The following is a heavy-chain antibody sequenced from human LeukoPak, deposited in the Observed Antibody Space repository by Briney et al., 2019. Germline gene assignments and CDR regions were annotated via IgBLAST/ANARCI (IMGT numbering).Heavy chain of an antibody. CDR3: AKEPREYCSSTSCPNWFDS. V-gene: IGHV3-23*01. Sequence: GGSLRLSCAASGFTFNNYAMSWVRQAPGKGLEWVSAISASGGTTYYADSVKGRFTISRDNSENTLFLQMNSLRAEDTAVYYCAKEPREYCSSTSCPNWFDSWGQGTLVTVSA. D-gene: IGHD2-2*01. CDR1: GFTFNNYA. CDR2: ISASGGTT. J-gene: IGHJ5*01.